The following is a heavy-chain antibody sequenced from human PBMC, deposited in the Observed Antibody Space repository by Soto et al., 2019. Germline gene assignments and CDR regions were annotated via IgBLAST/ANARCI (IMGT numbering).Heavy chain of an antibody. CDR2: TYYRSKWYS. CDR3: ARGSYYSGWV. Sequence: SQTLSLTCAISGDSVSSTSTAWSWIRQSPSRDLEWLGRTYYRSKWYSDYAVSVKSRITINPDTSKNQFSLQLKSVTPEDTAVYYCARGSYYSGWVWGQGTLVTVSS. CDR1: GDSVSSTSTA. J-gene: IGHJ4*02. V-gene: IGHV6-1*01. D-gene: IGHD6-19*01.